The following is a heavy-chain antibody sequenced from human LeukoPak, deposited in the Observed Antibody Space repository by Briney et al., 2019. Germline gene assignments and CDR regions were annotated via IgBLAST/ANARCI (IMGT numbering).Heavy chain of an antibody. J-gene: IGHJ4*02. Sequence: AGGSLRLSCAASGFTFSDYYMSWIRQAPGKGLEWVSYISSSGSTIYYADSVKGRFTISRDNAKKSLYLQMKSLRAEDTAVYYCARDPYYSNHLDFLGQGTLVTVSS. V-gene: IGHV3-11*04. CDR1: GFTFSDYY. D-gene: IGHD4-11*01. CDR2: ISSSGSTI. CDR3: ARDPYYSNHLDF.